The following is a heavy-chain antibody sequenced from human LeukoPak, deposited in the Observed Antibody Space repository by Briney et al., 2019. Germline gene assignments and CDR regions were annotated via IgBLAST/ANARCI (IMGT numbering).Heavy chain of an antibody. CDR1: GFTFSTYG. CDR2: IRYDGNNK. V-gene: IGHV3-30*02. Sequence: PGGSLKLSCAASGFTFSTYGMHWVRQAPGKGLEWAAFIRYDGNNKYYADFVKGRFTISRDNSKNTLYLNVNSLRREDGVVYYCTKIEERYQLANVPVQGGQKTLVSVSS. CDR3: TKIEERYQLANVPVQ. D-gene: IGHD2-2*01. J-gene: IGHJ4*02.